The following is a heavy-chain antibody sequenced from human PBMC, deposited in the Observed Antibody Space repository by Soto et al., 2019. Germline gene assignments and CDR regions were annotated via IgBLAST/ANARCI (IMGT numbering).Heavy chain of an antibody. CDR2: IYTSGST. CDR1: GGSISSYY. V-gene: IGHV4-4*07. CDR3: ARGRGLYYYDSSGYYGGDAFDI. Sequence: QVQLQESGPGLVKPSETLSLTCTVSGGSISSYYWSWIRQPAGKGLEWIGRIYTSGSTNYNPSLKSRVTMSVDTPKNQFSLKLSSVHAADTAVYYCARGRGLYYYDSSGYYGGDAFDIWGQGTMVTVSS. D-gene: IGHD3-22*01. J-gene: IGHJ3*02.